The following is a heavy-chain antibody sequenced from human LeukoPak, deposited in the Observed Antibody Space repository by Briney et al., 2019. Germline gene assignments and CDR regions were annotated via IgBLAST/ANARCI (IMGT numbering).Heavy chain of an antibody. D-gene: IGHD2-15*01. CDR3: ARDRSLGYCSGGSCSLGYDALDI. V-gene: IGHV3-21*01. J-gene: IGHJ3*02. CDR2: ISSSSSYI. CDR1: GFTFSSYS. Sequence: GGSLRLSCAASGFTFSSYSMNWVRQAPGKGLEWVSSISSSSSYIYYADSVKGRFTISRDNAKNSLYLQMNSLRAEDTAVYYCARDRSLGYCSGGSCSLGYDALDIWGQGTMVTVSS.